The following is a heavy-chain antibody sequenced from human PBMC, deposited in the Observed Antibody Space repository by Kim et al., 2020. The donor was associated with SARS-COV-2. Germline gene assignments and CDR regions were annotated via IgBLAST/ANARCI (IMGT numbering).Heavy chain of an antibody. J-gene: IGHJ4*02. D-gene: IGHD1-26*01. CDR3: ARVLSVSYLDS. Sequence: GGSLRLSCAASGFTFSSYSMNWVRQAPGKGLEWVSSISSGGSHMYYADSEKGRFTISRDDAKNSLSLQMDSLRDEDTAVYYCARVLSVSYLDSWGQGTLVTVSS. V-gene: IGHV3-21*01. CDR2: ISSGGSHM. CDR1: GFTFSSYS.